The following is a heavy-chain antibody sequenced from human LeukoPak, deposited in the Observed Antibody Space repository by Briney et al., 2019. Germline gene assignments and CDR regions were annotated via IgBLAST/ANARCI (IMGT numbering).Heavy chain of an antibody. CDR3: ASGHIVVVTASGAFDI. J-gene: IGHJ3*02. CDR1: GFTFDDYA. Sequence: GRSLRLSCAASGFTFDDYAMHWVRHAPGKGLEWVSGIRWNSGSIGYADSVKGRFTISRDNAKNSLYLQMNSLRAEDTAVYYCASGHIVVVTASGAFDIWGQGTMVTVSS. V-gene: IGHV3-9*01. D-gene: IGHD2-21*02. CDR2: IRWNSGSI.